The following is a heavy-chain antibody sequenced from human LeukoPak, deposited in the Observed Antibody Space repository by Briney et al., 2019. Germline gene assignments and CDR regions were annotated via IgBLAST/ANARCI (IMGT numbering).Heavy chain of an antibody. CDR3: ARADCSSTSCYTNYFDY. CDR1: GGSISSSNW. CDR2: IYHSGST. J-gene: IGHJ4*02. D-gene: IGHD2-2*02. V-gene: IGHV4-4*02. Sequence: PSETLSLTCAVSGGSISSSNWWSWVRQPPGKGLEWIGEIYHSGSTNYNPSLKSRVTISVDKSKNQFSLKLSSVTAADTAVYYCARADCSSTSCYTNYFDYWGQGTLVTVSS.